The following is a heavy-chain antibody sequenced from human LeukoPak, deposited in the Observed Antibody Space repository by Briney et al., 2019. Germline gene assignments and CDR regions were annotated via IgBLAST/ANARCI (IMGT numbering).Heavy chain of an antibody. CDR3: ARDGTAAGLYFDL. J-gene: IGHJ4*02. V-gene: IGHV3-7*01. CDR2: IRPDGGEK. CDR1: GFTFSDYW. Sequence: GGSLRLSCAVSGFTFSDYWMNWVRQAPGKGLEWVASIRPDGGEKSYVDSVKGRLTISRDNTKHSLYLQMSSLRAEDTGVYYCARDGTAAGLYFDLWGQGTLVTVSS. D-gene: IGHD6-13*01.